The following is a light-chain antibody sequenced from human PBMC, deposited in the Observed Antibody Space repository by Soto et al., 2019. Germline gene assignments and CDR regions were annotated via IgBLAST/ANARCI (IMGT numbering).Light chain of an antibody. V-gene: IGLV2-8*01. CDR1: SSDVGGYNY. CDR2: EVN. Sequence: QSALTQPPSASGTPGQSVTISCTGTSSDVGGYNYVSWYQQRPGKAPTLMIYEVNKRPSGVPDRFSGSKSGNTASLTVSGLQAEVEADYSCSSFAASNIHDFGTGTKVTVL. CDR3: SSFAASNIHD. J-gene: IGLJ1*01.